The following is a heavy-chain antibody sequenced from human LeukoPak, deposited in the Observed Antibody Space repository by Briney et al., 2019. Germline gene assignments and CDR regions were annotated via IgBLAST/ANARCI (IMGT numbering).Heavy chain of an antibody. V-gene: IGHV4-39*07. J-gene: IGHJ4*02. D-gene: IGHD3-22*01. CDR2: IYYSGST. CDR3: ARLYDSSGYYQYYFDY. Sequence: SETLSLTCTVSGSSISSSSYYWGWIRQPPGKGLEWIGSIYYSGSTFYNPSLKSRVTISVDTSKNQFSLKLSSVTAADTAVYYCARLYDSSGYYQYYFDYWGQGTLVTVSS. CDR1: GSSISSSSYY.